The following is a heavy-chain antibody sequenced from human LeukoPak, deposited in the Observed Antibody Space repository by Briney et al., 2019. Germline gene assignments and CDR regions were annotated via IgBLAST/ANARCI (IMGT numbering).Heavy chain of an antibody. CDR2: INHSGST. D-gene: IGHD6-19*01. Sequence: PSETLSLTCAVYGGSFSGYYWSWIRQPPGKGRGWMGEINHSGSTNYNPSLKSRVTISVDTSKNQFSLKLSSVTAADTAVYYCARGSLQYSSGWYRDWGQGTLVTVSS. J-gene: IGHJ4*02. CDR3: ARGSLQYSSGWYRD. V-gene: IGHV4-34*01. CDR1: GGSFSGYY.